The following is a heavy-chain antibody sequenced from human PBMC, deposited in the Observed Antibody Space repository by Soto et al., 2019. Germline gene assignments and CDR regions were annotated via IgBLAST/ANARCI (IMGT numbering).Heavy chain of an antibody. D-gene: IGHD3-10*01. CDR3: ARDIWFEKSKCLDY. CDR2: VWYDGSKT. CDR1: GFIFSTYG. Sequence: QVHLVASGGGVVQPGRSLRLSCVASGFIFSTYGMHWVRQAPGKGLEWVAVVWYDGSKTYYADSVKGRFTISRENSKNTLYLQMNSLRAEDTAVYYCARDIWFEKSKCLDYWGQGTLVTVSS. V-gene: IGHV3-33*01. J-gene: IGHJ4*02.